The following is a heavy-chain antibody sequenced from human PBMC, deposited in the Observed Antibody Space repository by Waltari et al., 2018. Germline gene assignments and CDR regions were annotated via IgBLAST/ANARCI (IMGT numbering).Heavy chain of an antibody. CDR1: GYSISSGYY. CDR2: IYHSGGT. CDR3: ARETRGYYDSSGYLVY. D-gene: IGHD3-22*01. J-gene: IGHJ4*02. V-gene: IGHV4-38-2*02. Sequence: QVQLQESGPGLVKPSETLSLTCAVSGYSISSGYYWGWIRQPPGKGLEWIGSIYHSGGTDKNPSLKSRVTISVDTSKNQFSLRLSSVTAADTAVYYCARETRGYYDSSGYLVYWGQGTLVTVSS.